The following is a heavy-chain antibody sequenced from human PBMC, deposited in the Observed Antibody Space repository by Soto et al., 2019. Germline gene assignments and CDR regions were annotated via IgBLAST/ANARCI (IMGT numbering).Heavy chain of an antibody. CDR1: GYTFTSYG. D-gene: IGHD2-2*01. Sequence: ASVKVSCKASGYTFTSYGISWVRQAPGQGLEWMGWISAYNGNTNYAQKLQGRVTMTTDTSTSTAYMELRSLRSDDTAVYYCARDRCSSTGCYYYYGMDVWGQGTTVTVSS. V-gene: IGHV1-18*01. CDR3: ARDRCSSTGCYYYYGMDV. J-gene: IGHJ6*02. CDR2: ISAYNGNT.